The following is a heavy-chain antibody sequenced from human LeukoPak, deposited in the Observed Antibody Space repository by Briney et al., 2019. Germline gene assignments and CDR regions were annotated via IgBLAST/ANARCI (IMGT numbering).Heavy chain of an antibody. Sequence: GRSLRLSCAASGFTFSSYGMHWVRQAPGKGLEWVAVISYDGSNKYYADSVKGRFTISRDNSKNTLYLQMNSLRAVDTAVYYCAKDLNSYGYSYFDYWGQGTLVTVSS. CDR2: ISYDGSNK. V-gene: IGHV3-30*18. CDR3: AKDLNSYGYSYFDY. CDR1: GFTFSSYG. J-gene: IGHJ4*02. D-gene: IGHD5-18*01.